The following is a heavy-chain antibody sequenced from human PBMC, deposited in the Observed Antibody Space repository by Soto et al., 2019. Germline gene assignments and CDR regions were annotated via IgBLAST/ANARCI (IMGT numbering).Heavy chain of an antibody. Sequence: QVTLKESGPVLVKATETLTLTCSISGFSLTTGRMGVSWIRQPPGKALEWLAHIFSNNERSYTTSLQHRLSISDDNSKRQVVITMTDVGPVDAATYFCARLVADSSWYYYGLDVWGQGASVTVS. J-gene: IGHJ6*02. V-gene: IGHV2-26*03. CDR2: IFSNNER. CDR3: ARLVADSSWYYYGLDV. CDR1: GFSLTTGRMG. D-gene: IGHD3-10*01.